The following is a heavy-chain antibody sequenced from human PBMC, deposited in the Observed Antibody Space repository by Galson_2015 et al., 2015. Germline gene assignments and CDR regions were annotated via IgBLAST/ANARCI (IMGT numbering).Heavy chain of an antibody. D-gene: IGHD6-6*01. Sequence: SLRLSCAASGFTFSSYRMNWVRQAPRKGLEWVSYISSSSSTIYYADSVKGRFTISRDNAKNSLYLQMNSLRAEATAVYYCARDIIAAVDAFDMWGQGTMVTVSS. CDR2: ISSSSSTI. CDR3: ARDIIAAVDAFDM. CDR1: GFTFSSYR. V-gene: IGHV3-48*01. J-gene: IGHJ3*02.